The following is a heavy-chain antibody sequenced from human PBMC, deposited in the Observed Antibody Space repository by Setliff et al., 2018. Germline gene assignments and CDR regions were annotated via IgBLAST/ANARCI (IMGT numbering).Heavy chain of an antibody. CDR1: GFTFSSYA. CDR3: ARLALTGYDSSGYYYALEYYYYMDV. CDR2: MSASGSST. D-gene: IGHD3-22*01. J-gene: IGHJ6*03. Sequence: GGSLRLSCATSGFTFSSYAMSWVRQAPGKGLEWISAMSASGSSTYYADSVKGRFTISRDNSKNTPYLQMNSLRAEDTAVYYCARLALTGYDSSGYYYALEYYYYMDVWGKGTTVTVSS. V-gene: IGHV3-23*01.